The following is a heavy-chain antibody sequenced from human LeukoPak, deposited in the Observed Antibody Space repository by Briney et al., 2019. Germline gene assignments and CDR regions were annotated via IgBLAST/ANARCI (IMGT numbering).Heavy chain of an antibody. CDR2: IHPNGGRT. CDR1: GYSFTGHY. CDR3: TRDHNWGAGY. J-gene: IGHJ4*02. Sequence: GASVKVSCKSSGYSFTGHYMHWVRQGPGQGLEWMGWIHPNGGRTNYAPKFQGRVTMTRDTSVTTDYMELSWLTSDDTAVYYCTRDHNWGAGYWGQGTLITVSS. D-gene: IGHD7-27*01. V-gene: IGHV1-2*02.